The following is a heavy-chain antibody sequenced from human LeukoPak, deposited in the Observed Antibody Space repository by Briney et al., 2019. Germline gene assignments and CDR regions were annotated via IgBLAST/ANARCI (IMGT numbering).Heavy chain of an antibody. Sequence: SETLSLTCTVSGGSISSGSYYWSWIRQPAGKGLEWIGRIYTSGSTNYNPSLKSRVTISVDTSKNQFSLKLSSVTAADTAVYYCARAAAWSENYYWYFDLWGRGTLVTVSS. CDR2: IYTSGST. D-gene: IGHD1-7*01. CDR3: ARAAAWSENYYWYFDL. CDR1: GGSISSGSYY. J-gene: IGHJ2*01. V-gene: IGHV4-61*02.